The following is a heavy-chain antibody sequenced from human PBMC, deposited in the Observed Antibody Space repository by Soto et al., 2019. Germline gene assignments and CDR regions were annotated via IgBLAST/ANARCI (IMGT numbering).Heavy chain of an antibody. J-gene: IGHJ5*02. CDR2: IWYDGSNK. Sequence: QVQLVESGGGVVQRGRSLRLSCAASGFTFSSYGMHWVRQAPGKGLEWVAVIWYDGSNKYYADSVKGRFTISRDNSKNTLYLQMNSLRAEDTAVYYCARCSTSCYGWFDPWGQGTLVTVSS. CDR3: ARCSTSCYGWFDP. V-gene: IGHV3-33*01. D-gene: IGHD2-2*01. CDR1: GFTFSSYG.